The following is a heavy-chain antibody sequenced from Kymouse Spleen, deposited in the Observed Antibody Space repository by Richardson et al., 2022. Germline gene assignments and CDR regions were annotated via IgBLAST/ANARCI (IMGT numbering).Heavy chain of an antibody. Sequence: QVQLVESGGGVVQPGRSLRLSCAASGFTFSSYGMHWVRQAPGKGLEWVAVIWYDGSNKYYADSVKGRFTISRDNSKNTLYLQMNSLRAEDTAVYYCARERSPYYYYGMDVWGQGTTVTVSS. CDR1: GFTFSSYG. CDR3: ARERSPYYYYGMDV. D-gene: IGHD4-17*01,IGHD4-23*01. J-gene: IGHJ6*02. CDR2: IWYDGSNK. V-gene: IGHV3-33*01.